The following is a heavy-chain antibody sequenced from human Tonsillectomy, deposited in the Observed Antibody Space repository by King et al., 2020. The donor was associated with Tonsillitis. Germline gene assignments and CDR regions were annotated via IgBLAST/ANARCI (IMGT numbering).Heavy chain of an antibody. CDR2: ISNSGGAT. V-gene: IGHV3-23*04. J-gene: IGHJ4*02. D-gene: IGHD4-11*01. CDR1: GFTFSNCA. Sequence: VQLVESGGGLVQPGGSLRLSCAASGFTFSNCAMSWVRQAPGKGLEWVSAISNSGGATFYADSVKGRFTISRENSKNTLYLQMNSLRAEDTAFYYCAKDQYPTCYFDYWGQGTLVTV. CDR3: AKDQYPTCYFDY.